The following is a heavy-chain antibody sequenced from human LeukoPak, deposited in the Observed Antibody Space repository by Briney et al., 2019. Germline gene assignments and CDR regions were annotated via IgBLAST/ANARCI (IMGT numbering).Heavy chain of an antibody. CDR1: GYTFTDYY. CDR3: ARNYARSANRWFDP. V-gene: IGHV1-2*02. D-gene: IGHD3-22*01. CDR2: INPNRGGT. J-gene: IGHJ5*02. Sequence: ASVKVSCKASGYTFTDYYIHWVRQPPGQGLEWTGWINPNRGGTNYPQKFQGRVTMTRDTSISTAYMELSRLNSDETDVSYCARNYARSANRWFDPWGQGTPVTVSS.